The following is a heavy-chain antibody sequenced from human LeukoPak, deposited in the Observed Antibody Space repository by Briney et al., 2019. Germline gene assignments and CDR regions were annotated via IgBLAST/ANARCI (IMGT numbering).Heavy chain of an antibody. Sequence: PSETLSLTCAVYGGSFSGYYWSWIRQPPGKGLEWIGEINHSGSTNYNPSLKSRVTISVDTSKNQFSLKLSSVTAADTAVYYCARSTVTAGALFDYWGQGTLVTVSS. D-gene: IGHD2-21*02. V-gene: IGHV4-34*01. CDR1: GGSFSGYY. J-gene: IGHJ4*02. CDR2: INHSGST. CDR3: ARSTVTAGALFDY.